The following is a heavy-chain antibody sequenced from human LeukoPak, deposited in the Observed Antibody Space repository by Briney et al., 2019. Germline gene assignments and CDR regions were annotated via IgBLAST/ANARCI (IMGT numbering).Heavy chain of an antibody. CDR2: INQDGSEN. V-gene: IGHV3-7*01. CDR1: GFTFSSYW. CDR3: ARAGCSSTTCRAYYYGMDV. D-gene: IGHD2-2*01. J-gene: IGHJ6*02. Sequence: GGSLRLSCAASGFTFSSYWMSWVRQSPGKGLEWVANINQDGSENHYVDSVKGRFTISRDNAKNSVVVQMNGLRVENTAVYYCARAGCSSTTCRAYYYGMDVWGQGTTVTVSS.